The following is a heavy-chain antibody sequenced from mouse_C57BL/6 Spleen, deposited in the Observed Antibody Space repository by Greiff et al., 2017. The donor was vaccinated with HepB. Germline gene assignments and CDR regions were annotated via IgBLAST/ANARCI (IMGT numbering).Heavy chain of an antibody. CDR1: GFTFSSYA. CDR2: ISDGGSYT. V-gene: IGHV5-4*01. Sequence: EVQGVESGGGLVKPGGSLKLSCAASGFTFSSYAMSWVRQTPEKRLEWVATISDGGSYTYYPDNVKGRFTISRDNAKNNLYLQMSHLKSEDTAMYYCARAGEVYFDYWGQGTTLTVSS. J-gene: IGHJ2*01. CDR3: ARAGEVYFDY.